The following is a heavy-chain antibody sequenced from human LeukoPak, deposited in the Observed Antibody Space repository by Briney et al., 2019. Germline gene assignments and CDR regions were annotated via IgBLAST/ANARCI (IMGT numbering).Heavy chain of an antibody. CDR3: ARDGASRQKYCSGGSCPYAFDI. CDR2: ISSSSSYI. Sequence: GGSLRLSCAASGFTSSSYSMNWVRQAPGKGLEWVSSISSSSSYIYYADSVKGRFTISRDNAKNSLYLQMNSLRAEDTAVYYCARDGASRQKYCSGGSCPYAFDIWGQGTMVTVSS. J-gene: IGHJ3*02. CDR1: GFTSSSYS. D-gene: IGHD2-15*01. V-gene: IGHV3-21*01.